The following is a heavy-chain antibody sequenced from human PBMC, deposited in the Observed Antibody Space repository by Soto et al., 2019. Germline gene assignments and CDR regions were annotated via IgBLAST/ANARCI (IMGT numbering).Heavy chain of an antibody. J-gene: IGHJ3*02. CDR1: GYCFTSYW. Sequence: DSPGSGAESSGYCFTSYWMCWFGHLPGKGLEWMGIIYPGDSDTRYSPSFQGQVTISADKSISTAYLQWSSLKASDTAMYYSARHGPAPDIAFDIWGQATMVTGSS. D-gene: IGHD2-2*01. CDR2: IYPGDSDT. CDR3: ARHGPAPDIAFDI. V-gene: IGHV5-51*01.